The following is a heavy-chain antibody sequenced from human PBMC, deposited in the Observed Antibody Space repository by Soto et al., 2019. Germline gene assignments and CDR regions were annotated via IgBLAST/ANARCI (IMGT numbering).Heavy chain of an antibody. CDR2: INHSGIT. Sequence: SETLSLTCTVSGGSFSGYFWTWIRQPPGKGLEWLAEINHSGITNYNPSVESRVSMSVDTSKNQFSLRLYSVTAADTAVYYCVRGPDKYKSRYFDYWGQGTLVTVSS. D-gene: IGHD1-1*01. J-gene: IGHJ4*02. CDR3: VRGPDKYKSRYFDY. CDR1: GGSFSGYF. V-gene: IGHV4-34*01.